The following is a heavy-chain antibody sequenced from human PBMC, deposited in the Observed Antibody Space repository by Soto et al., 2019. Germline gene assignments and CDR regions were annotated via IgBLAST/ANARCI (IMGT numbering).Heavy chain of an antibody. CDR3: ARDLMVRGVIGAFDS. V-gene: IGHV1-2*04. CDR2: INPNSGGT. CDR1: GYTFTGYY. Sequence: ASVKVSCKASGYTFTGYYMHWVRQAPGQGLEWMGWINPNSGGTNYAQKFQGWVTMTRDTSISTAYMELSRLRSDDTAVYYCARDLMVRGVIGAFDSWGQGKMVTFSS. D-gene: IGHD3-10*01. J-gene: IGHJ3*02.